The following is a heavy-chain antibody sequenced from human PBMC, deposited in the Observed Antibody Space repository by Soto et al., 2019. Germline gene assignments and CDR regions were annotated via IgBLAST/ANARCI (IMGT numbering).Heavy chain of an antibody. Sequence: SETLSLTCTVTGGSINTYYWSWIRQSAGKGLEWIGRVYTTGSTNYNPSLKSRVTISVDTSRNQFSLSLRSVTAADTAVYYFAGAGSTAFYYLCQGVLLTVSS. J-gene: IGHJ4*02. D-gene: IGHD6-13*01. CDR1: GGSINTYY. V-gene: IGHV4-4*07. CDR2: VYTTGST. CDR3: AGAGSTAFYY.